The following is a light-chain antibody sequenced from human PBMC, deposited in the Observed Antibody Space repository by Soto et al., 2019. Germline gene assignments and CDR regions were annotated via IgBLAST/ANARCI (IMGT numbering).Light chain of an antibody. CDR3: QHRSIWPVS. V-gene: IGKV3-11*01. CDR1: QSVSSN. Sequence: EIVLTQSPGTLSLSPGERATLSCRASQSVSSNLAWYQQKPGQAPRLLIYESSNRATGIPPRFSGSGSATDFTLTISSLEPEDFAVYYCQHRSIWPVSFGQGTRLEIK. J-gene: IGKJ5*01. CDR2: ESS.